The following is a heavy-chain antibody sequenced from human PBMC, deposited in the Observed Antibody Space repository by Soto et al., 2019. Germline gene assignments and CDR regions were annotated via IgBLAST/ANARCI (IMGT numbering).Heavy chain of an antibody. CDR3: ARQSGNNWFDP. J-gene: IGHJ5*02. V-gene: IGHV5-10-1*01. CDR1: GYSFAGYW. CDR2: IDPSDSQT. Sequence: GESLKISCKGSGYSFAGYWITWVRQKPGKGLEWMGRIDPSDSQTYYSPSFRGHVTISADKSISTAYLQWSSLKASDTAMYYCARQSGNNWFDPWGQGTLVTVSS. D-gene: IGHD3-3*01.